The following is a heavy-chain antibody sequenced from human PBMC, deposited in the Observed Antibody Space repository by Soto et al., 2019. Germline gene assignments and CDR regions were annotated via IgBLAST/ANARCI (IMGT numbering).Heavy chain of an antibody. Sequence: QVQLVQSGAEVKKPGASVTVSCKASGYTITNHYIHWVRQAPGQRLEWMGWINPSSGDTNFAHKVQGRVTMTRDTSISTAYMDLRRLTSDDTAVYYCARERYTGYNLLDYWGQGTVVTVSS. V-gene: IGHV1-2*02. CDR2: INPSSGDT. J-gene: IGHJ4*02. CDR1: GYTITNHY. CDR3: ARERYTGYNLLDY. D-gene: IGHD1-1*01.